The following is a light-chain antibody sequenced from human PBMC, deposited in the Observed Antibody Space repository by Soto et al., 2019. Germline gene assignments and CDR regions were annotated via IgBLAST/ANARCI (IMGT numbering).Light chain of an antibody. CDR1: QSVLYNSNNKNY. V-gene: IGKV4-1*01. CDR2: WAS. CDR3: QQYFNTPIT. Sequence: DSVMTQSPASLAVSLGERATINCRSSQSVLYNSNNKNYLAWYQQKPGQTPKLLIYWASSRESGVPDRFSGSGSGTDFTLTISSLQAEDVAVYYCQQYFNTPITFGQGTRLEIK. J-gene: IGKJ5*01.